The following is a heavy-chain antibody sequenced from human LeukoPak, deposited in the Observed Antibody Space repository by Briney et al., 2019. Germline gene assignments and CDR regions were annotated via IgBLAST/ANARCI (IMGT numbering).Heavy chain of an antibody. J-gene: IGHJ4*02. V-gene: IGHV4-61*02. CDR1: GGSIGSGSYY. CDR3: ARAASQALDY. CDR2: ISTSGST. Sequence: SQTLSLTCTVSGGSIGSGSYYWSWIRQPAGKGLEWIGRISTSGSTNYNPSLKSRITISVDTSKNQFSLNLSSVTAVDTAVYYCARAASQALDYWGQGTLVTVSS.